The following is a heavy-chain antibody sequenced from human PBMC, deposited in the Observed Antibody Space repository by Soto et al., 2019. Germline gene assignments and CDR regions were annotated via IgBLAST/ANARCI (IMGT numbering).Heavy chain of an antibody. D-gene: IGHD1-1*01. Sequence: QVQLVESGGGVVQPGRSLRLSCAASGFTFSSYAMHWVRQAPGKGLEWVAVISYDGSNKYYADSVKGRFTISRDNAKNSLYLQMNSLRDEDTAVYYCARENWRYYYYGMDVWGQGTTVTVSS. CDR1: GFTFSSYA. CDR3: ARENWRYYYYGMDV. CDR2: ISYDGSNK. J-gene: IGHJ6*02. V-gene: IGHV3-30-3*01.